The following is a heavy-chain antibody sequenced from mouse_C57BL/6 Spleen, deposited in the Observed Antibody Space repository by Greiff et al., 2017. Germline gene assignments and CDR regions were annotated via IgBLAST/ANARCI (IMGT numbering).Heavy chain of an antibody. Sequence: EVQRVESGGDLVKPGGSLKLSCAASGFTFSSYGMSWVRQTPDKRLEWVATISSGGSYTYYPDSVKGRFTISRDNAKNTLYLQMSSLKSEDTAMYYWARHTANWDLFAYWGQGTLVTVSA. CDR1: GFTFSSYG. D-gene: IGHD4-1*01. CDR3: ARHTANWDLFAY. CDR2: ISSGGSYT. J-gene: IGHJ3*01. V-gene: IGHV5-6*01.